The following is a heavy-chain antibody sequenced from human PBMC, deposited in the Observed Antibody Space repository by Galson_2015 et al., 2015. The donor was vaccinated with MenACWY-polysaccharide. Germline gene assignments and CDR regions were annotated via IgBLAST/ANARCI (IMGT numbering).Heavy chain of an antibody. Sequence: SLRLSCAASGFTFSGNWMHWVRQAPGKGLVWVSRINSDGRSTSYADSVKGRFTTSRDNAKNTLYLEMNSLRAEDTAVYYCTKAGAKYCRGSSCYFNWFDPWGQGPLVTVSS. CDR3: TKAGAKYCRGSSCYFNWFDP. CDR1: GFTFSGNW. J-gene: IGHJ5*02. V-gene: IGHV3-74*01. CDR2: INSDGRST. D-gene: IGHD2-15*01.